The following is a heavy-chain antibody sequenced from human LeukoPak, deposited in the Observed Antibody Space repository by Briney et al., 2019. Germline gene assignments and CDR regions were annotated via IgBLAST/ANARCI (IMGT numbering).Heavy chain of an antibody. Sequence: PGGSLRLSCAASGVTFSSYSVSWVCAAPGKGVEWVSSMSSSSSYIYYAAAVKGRFTIPRDNANTSLYLQMNSLRAEDTAVYYCARDLYSYGSDYWGQGTLVTVSS. J-gene: IGHJ4*02. V-gene: IGHV3-21*01. CDR2: MSSSSSYI. CDR1: GVTFSSYS. D-gene: IGHD5-18*01. CDR3: ARDLYSYGSDY.